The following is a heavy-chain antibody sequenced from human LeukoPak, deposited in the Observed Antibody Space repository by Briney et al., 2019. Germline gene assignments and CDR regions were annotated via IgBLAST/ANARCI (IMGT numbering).Heavy chain of an antibody. CDR1: GFTFSNAW. CDR2: IYSGGST. V-gene: IGHV3-66*01. CDR3: AREGAVTPASYFDY. J-gene: IGHJ4*02. D-gene: IGHD4-23*01. Sequence: PGGSLRLSCAASGFTFSNAWMSWVRQAPGKGLEWVSVIYSGGSTYYADSVKGRFTISRDNSKNTLYLQMNSLRAEDTAVYYCAREGAVTPASYFDYWGQGTLVTVSS.